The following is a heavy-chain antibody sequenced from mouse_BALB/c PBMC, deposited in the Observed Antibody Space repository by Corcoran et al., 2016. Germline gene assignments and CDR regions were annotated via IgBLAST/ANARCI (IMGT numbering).Heavy chain of an antibody. CDR2: INPYTGEP. D-gene: IGHD2-3*01. Sequence: QIPLVQSGPELKKPGETVKISCKASGYTFTHYGLNWVKHAPGKGLKWMGWINPYTGEPTYADDFKGRFAFSLETSASTAYLQINNLKNEDMATYFCARGDGYLMDYWGQGTSVTVSS. V-gene: IGHV9-1*02. CDR1: GYTFTHYG. CDR3: ARGDGYLMDY. J-gene: IGHJ4*01.